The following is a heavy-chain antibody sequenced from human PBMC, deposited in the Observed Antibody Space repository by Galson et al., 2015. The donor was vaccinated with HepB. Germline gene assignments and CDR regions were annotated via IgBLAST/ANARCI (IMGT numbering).Heavy chain of an antibody. CDR3: AREGEVAGPTGSLDF. CDR1: GFIFNTHA. Sequence: SLRLSCAASGFIFNTHAFNWVRQAPGKGLEWVSSISSRSTYIYYANPVKDRFTVSRDNARRSLYLQMNSLTAEDTAVYYCAREGEVAGPTGSLDFWGQGTLVTVSS. J-gene: IGHJ4*02. V-gene: IGHV3-21*01. D-gene: IGHD6-19*01. CDR2: ISSRSTYI.